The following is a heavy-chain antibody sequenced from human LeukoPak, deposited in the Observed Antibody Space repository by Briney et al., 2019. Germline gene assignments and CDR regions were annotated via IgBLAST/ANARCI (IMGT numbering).Heavy chain of an antibody. D-gene: IGHD3-3*01. Sequence: PGGSLRLSCAASGFTFSSYWMHWVRQAPGKGLVWVSRINSDGSSTSYADSVKGRFTISRDNSKNTLYLQMNSLRAEDTAVYYCAKGSRDYDFWSGSTISWGQGTLVTVSS. V-gene: IGHV3-74*01. J-gene: IGHJ5*02. CDR2: INSDGSST. CDR3: AKGSRDYDFWSGSTIS. CDR1: GFTFSSYW.